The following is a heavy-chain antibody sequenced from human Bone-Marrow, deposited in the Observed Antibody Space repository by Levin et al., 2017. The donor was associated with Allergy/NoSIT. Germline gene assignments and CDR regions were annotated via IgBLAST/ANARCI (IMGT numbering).Heavy chain of an antibody. CDR1: GFTLSRFS. V-gene: IGHV3-21*01. CDR3: ARPRGFSGYDPFDS. Sequence: GGSLRLSCSVSGFTLSRFSMTWVRQAPGKGLKWVASITYNSGSIHYADSVKGRFTVSRDNAQNSLFLQMHNLRVEDTAIYYCARPRGFSGYDPFDSWGQGTLVTVSS. D-gene: IGHD5-12*01. J-gene: IGHJ4*02. CDR2: ITYNSGSI.